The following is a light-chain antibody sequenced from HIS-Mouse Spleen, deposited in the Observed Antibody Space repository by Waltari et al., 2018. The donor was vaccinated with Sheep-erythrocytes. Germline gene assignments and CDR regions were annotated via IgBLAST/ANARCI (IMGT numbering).Light chain of an antibody. CDR1: SSDVGGYNY. CDR3: CSYAGSYNHV. Sequence: QSALTQPRSVSGSPGQSVTISCTGTSSDVGGYNYVSWYQQHPGKAPKLMIYDVSKRPQGVPARVSGSKSGNTAALTISGLQAEDEADYYCCSYAGSYNHVFATGTKVTVL. CDR2: DVS. V-gene: IGLV2-11*01. J-gene: IGLJ1*01.